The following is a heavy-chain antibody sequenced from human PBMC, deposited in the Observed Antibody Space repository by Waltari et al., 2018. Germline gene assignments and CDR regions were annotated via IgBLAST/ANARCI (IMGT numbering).Heavy chain of an antibody. CDR3: AVWGTGAFDI. Sequence: QVQLVQSGAEVKKPGSSVKVSCKASGGTFSSYAISWVRQAPGQGLEWMGGIIPILGTANYAQKVQDRVTITAEESPSTAYMELSSLRSEDTAVYYCAVWGTGAFDIWGQGTMVTVSS. CDR2: IIPILGTA. CDR1: GGTFSSYA. V-gene: IGHV1-69*12. J-gene: IGHJ3*02. D-gene: IGHD7-27*01.